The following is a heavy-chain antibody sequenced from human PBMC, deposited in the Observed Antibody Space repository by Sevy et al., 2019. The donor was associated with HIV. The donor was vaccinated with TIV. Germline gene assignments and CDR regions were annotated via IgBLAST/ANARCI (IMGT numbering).Heavy chain of an antibody. J-gene: IGHJ6*02. V-gene: IGHV1-69*13. Sequence: ASMKVSCKASGGTFSSYAISWVRQAPGQGLEWMGGIIPIFGTANYAQKFQGRVTITADESTSTAYMELSSLRSEDTAVYYCARDWGYCSSTSCYEDYYYYGMDVWGQGTTVTVSS. CDR1: GGTFSSYA. CDR3: ARDWGYCSSTSCYEDYYYYGMDV. D-gene: IGHD2-2*01. CDR2: IIPIFGTA.